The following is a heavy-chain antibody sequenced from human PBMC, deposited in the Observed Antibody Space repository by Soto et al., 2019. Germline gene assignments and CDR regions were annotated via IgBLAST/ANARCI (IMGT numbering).Heavy chain of an antibody. CDR1: GGSFSGYY. CDR2: INHSGST. CDR3: ARDRASMTTVTTRWFDP. J-gene: IGHJ5*02. V-gene: IGHV4-34*01. D-gene: IGHD4-17*01. Sequence: SETLSLTCAVYGGSFSGYYWSWIRQPPGKGLEWIGEINHSGSTNYNPSLKSRVTISVDTSKNQFSLKLSSVTAADTAVYYCARDRASMTTVTTRWFDPWGQGTLVTVSS.